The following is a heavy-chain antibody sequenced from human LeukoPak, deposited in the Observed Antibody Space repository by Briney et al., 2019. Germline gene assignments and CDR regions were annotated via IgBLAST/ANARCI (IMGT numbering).Heavy chain of an antibody. Sequence: GGSLRLSCAASGFTFSSYSMNWVRQAPGKGLEWVSSISSSSSYIYYADSVKGRFTISRDNAKNSLYLQMNSLRAEDTALYHCARAGRYYYDSSGYYSNTWFDPWGQGTLVTVSS. CDR1: GFTFSSYS. J-gene: IGHJ5*02. V-gene: IGHV3-21*04. CDR3: ARAGRYYYDSSGYYSNTWFDP. CDR2: ISSSSSYI. D-gene: IGHD3-22*01.